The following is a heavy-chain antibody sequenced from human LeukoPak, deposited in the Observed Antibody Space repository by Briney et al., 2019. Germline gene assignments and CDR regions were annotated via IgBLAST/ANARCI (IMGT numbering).Heavy chain of an antibody. J-gene: IGHJ4*02. CDR2: INHSGST. V-gene: IGHV4-34*01. D-gene: IGHD2-2*01. CDR1: GGSFSGYY. Sequence: PSETLSLTCAVYGGSFSGYYWSWIRQPPGKGLEWIGEINHSGSTNYNPSLKSRVTISVDTSKHQFSLKLSSVTAADTAVYYCAAKVVVPAAIHFDYWGQGTLVTVSS. CDR3: AAKVVVPAAIHFDY.